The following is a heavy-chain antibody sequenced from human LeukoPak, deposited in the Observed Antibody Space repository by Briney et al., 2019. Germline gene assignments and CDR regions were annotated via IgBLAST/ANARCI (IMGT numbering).Heavy chain of an antibody. CDR1: GFTFSSYW. J-gene: IGHJ6*03. CDR3: ARGQWFSYYYYMDV. Sequence: PGGSLRLSCAASGFTFSSYWMSWVRQAPGKGLVWVSRINSDGSNTSYADSVKGRITISRDNAKNTLYLQMNSLRAEDTGIYYCARGQWFSYYYYMDVWGKGTTVTVSS. CDR2: INSDGSNT. D-gene: IGHD3-22*01. V-gene: IGHV3-74*01.